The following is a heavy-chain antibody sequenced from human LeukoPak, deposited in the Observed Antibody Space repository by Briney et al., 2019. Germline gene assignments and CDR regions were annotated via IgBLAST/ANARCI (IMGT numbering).Heavy chain of an antibody. J-gene: IGHJ4*02. CDR1: GYTFTSYY. CDR3: ASSITGSVDYYDSSGFGY. D-gene: IGHD3-22*01. CDR2: INPSGGST. V-gene: IGHV1-46*01. Sequence: ASVKVSCKASGYTFTSYYMHWVRQAPGQGLEWMGIINPSGGSTSYAQKFQGRVTMTRDTSTSTVYMELSSLRSEDTAVYYCASSITGSVDYYDSSGFGYWSQGTLVTVSS.